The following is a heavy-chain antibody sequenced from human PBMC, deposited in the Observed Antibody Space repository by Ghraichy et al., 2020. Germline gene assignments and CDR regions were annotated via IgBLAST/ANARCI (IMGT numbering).Heavy chain of an antibody. CDR2: ISAYNDNT. J-gene: IGHJ2*01. D-gene: IGHD2-21*01. Sequence: ASVKVSCKASGYTFTSYGISWVRQAPGQGLEWMGWISAYNDNTNYAQKFHGRVTMTTDTSTSTAYMELRSLGSDDTAVYYCARVEWGDSGFDWYFDLWGRGTLVTVSS. CDR3: ARVEWGDSGFDWYFDL. V-gene: IGHV1-18*01. CDR1: GYTFTSYG.